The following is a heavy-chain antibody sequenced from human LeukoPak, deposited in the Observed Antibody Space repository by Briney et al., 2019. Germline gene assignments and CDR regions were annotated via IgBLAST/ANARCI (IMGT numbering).Heavy chain of an antibody. Sequence: GGSLRLSCAASGFTFSTYCMHWVRQAPGKGPMWVSRICPDGTVTNYADSVKGRFTISRDNSKNTLYLQMNSLRAEDTAVYYCARDDRERVLYGMDVWGQGTTVTVSS. J-gene: IGHJ6*02. D-gene: IGHD2-8*02. V-gene: IGHV3-74*01. CDR1: GFTFSTYC. CDR2: ICPDGTVT. CDR3: ARDDRERVLYGMDV.